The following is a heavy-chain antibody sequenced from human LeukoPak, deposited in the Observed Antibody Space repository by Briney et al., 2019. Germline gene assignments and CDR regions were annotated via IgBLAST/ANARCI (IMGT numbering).Heavy chain of an antibody. Sequence: SETLSLTCTVSGGSIGSSSYYWGWIRQPPGKGLEWIGSIYYSGSTYYNPSLKSRVTISVDTSKNQFSLKLSSVTAADTAVYYRASRKLGNDYWGQGTLVTVSS. CDR1: GGSIGSSSYY. CDR2: IYYSGST. J-gene: IGHJ4*02. CDR3: ASRKLGNDY. V-gene: IGHV4-39*07. D-gene: IGHD7-27*01.